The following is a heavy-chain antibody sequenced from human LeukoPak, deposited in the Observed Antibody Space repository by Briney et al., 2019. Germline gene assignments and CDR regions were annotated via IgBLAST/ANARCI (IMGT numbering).Heavy chain of an antibody. CDR2: INHSGST. D-gene: IGHD3-10*01. J-gene: IGHJ4*02. CDR3: ARGDNYYGSGIGD. V-gene: IGHV4-34*01. CDR1: GGSFSGYY. Sequence: PSETLSLTCAAYGGSFSGYYWTWIRQPPRKGLEWIGEINHSGSTNYNPSLKSRVIISVDTSKNQFSLKLSSVTAADTAVYYCARGDNYYGSGIGDWGQGTLVTVSS.